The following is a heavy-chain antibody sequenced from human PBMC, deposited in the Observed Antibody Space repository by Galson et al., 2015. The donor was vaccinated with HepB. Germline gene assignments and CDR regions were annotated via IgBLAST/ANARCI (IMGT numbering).Heavy chain of an antibody. CDR2: IYYSGST. V-gene: IGHV4-59*01. J-gene: IGHJ4*02. Sequence: SETLSLTCTVSGGSISSYYWSWIRQPPGKGLEWIGYIYYSGSTNYNPSLKSRVTISVDTSKNQFSLKLSSVTAADTAVYYCARDSGCSGGSCYSDYWGQGTLVTVSS. CDR3: ARDSGCSGGSCYSDY. D-gene: IGHD2-15*01. CDR1: GGSISSYY.